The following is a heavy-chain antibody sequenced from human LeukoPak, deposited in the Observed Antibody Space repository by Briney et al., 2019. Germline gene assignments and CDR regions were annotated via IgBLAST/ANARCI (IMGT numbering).Heavy chain of an antibody. J-gene: IGHJ6*03. CDR1: GYTFTSYD. V-gene: IGHV1-18*01. D-gene: IGHD5-18*01. CDR2: ISAYNGNT. Sequence: ASVKVSCKASGYTFTSYDINWMRQAPGQGLEWMGWISAYNGNTNYAQKLQGRVTMTTDTSTSTAYMELRSLRSDDTAVYYCARVSGYSYGYYYYMDVWGKGTTVTVSS. CDR3: ARVSGYSYGYYYYMDV.